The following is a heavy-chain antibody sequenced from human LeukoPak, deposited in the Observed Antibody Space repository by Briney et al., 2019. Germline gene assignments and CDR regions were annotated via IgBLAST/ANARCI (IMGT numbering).Heavy chain of an antibody. V-gene: IGHV3-74*01. CDR2: INSGGSGT. CDR1: GFSFSSYW. Sequence: GGSLRLSCAASGFSFSSYWMHWVRQTPGKGLVWVSRINSGGSGTSYADSVEGRFTISRDNAKNTLYLQMNSLRAEDTAVYHCAGSLGPLTEYWGQGTLVTVSS. D-gene: IGHD7-27*01. J-gene: IGHJ4*02. CDR3: AGSLGPLTEY.